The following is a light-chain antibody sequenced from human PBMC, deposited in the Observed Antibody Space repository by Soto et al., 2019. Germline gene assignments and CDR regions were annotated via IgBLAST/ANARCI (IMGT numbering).Light chain of an antibody. Sequence: QSVLTQPRSVSGSPGQSLTISCTGTSSSVDDYRYVSWYQQFPGKAPKLVIYGVNQRPSGVPNRFSGSNSDNTASLTISGLQAEDEADYYCCSYVTTPEIFGTGTKVTVL. J-gene: IGLJ1*01. CDR2: GVN. V-gene: IGLV2-11*01. CDR1: SSSVDDYRY. CDR3: CSYVTTPEI.